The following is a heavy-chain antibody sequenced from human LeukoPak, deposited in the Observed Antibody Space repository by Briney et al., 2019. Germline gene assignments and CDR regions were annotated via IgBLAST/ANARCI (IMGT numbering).Heavy chain of an antibody. CDR3: ARDRKPTPLYYGMDV. V-gene: IGHV3-53*01. CDR1: GVTVSSNY. J-gene: IGHJ6*02. Sequence: GGSLRLSCAASGVTVSSNYMSWVRQAPGKGLEWVSAIYSGSSTYYADSVKGRFTISRDNSKNTLYLQMNSLRAEDTAVYYCARDRKPTPLYYGMDVWGQGTTVTVSS. CDR2: IYSGSST.